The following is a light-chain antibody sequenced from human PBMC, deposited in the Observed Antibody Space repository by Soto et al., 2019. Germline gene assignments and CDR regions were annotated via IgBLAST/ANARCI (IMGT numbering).Light chain of an antibody. V-gene: IGKV3-20*01. CDR2: GAS. CDR1: QSVTSNF. CDR3: HQYGSSPLT. Sequence: EIVLTQSPGTLSLSPGERATLTCRASQSVTSNFLAWYQQKPGQAPRLLMYGASSRATGIPDRFSGSGSGTEFTLTISRLEPEDFALYYCHQYGSSPLTFGPGT. J-gene: IGKJ3*01.